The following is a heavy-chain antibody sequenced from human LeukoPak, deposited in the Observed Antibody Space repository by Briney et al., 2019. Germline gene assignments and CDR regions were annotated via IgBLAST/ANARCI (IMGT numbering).Heavy chain of an antibody. CDR1: GGSISSYY. CDR2: IYYSGST. CDR3: ARTTGGYYYDMDV. V-gene: IGHV4-59*01. D-gene: IGHD3-16*01. Sequence: SETLSLTCTVSGGSISSYYWSWIRQPPGKGLEWIGYIYYSGSTNYNPSPKSRVTISVDTSKNQFSLKLSSVTAADTAVYYCARTTGGYYYDMDVWGQGTTVTVSS. J-gene: IGHJ6*02.